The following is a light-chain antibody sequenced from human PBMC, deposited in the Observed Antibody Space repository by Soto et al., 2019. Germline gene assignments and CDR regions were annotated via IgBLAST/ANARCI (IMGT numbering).Light chain of an antibody. CDR1: KNDVGVYDF. V-gene: IGLV2-8*01. J-gene: IGLJ1*01. Sequence: QSVLTQPPSASGSPGQSVTISCTGTKNDVGVYDFVSWYQHPPDTAPRLIIYEVVQRPSGVRDRFSGSKSGNTPSLTVSGLEAADEADYFCKSYAGSNTYVFGSGTKVTVL. CDR2: EVV. CDR3: KSYAGSNTYV.